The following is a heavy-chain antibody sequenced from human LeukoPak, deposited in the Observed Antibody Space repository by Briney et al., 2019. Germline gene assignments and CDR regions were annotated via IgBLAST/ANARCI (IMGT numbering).Heavy chain of an antibody. D-gene: IGHD2-2*01. V-gene: IGHV4-59*11. CDR1: GGSISSHY. CDR3: ARNYCSSTSCLPYFDY. J-gene: IGHJ4*02. CDR2: ICYSGST. Sequence: PSETLSLTCTVSGGSISSHYWSWIRQPPGKGLEWIGYICYSGSTNYNPSLKSRVTISVDTSKNQFSLKLSSVTAADTAVYYCARNYCSSTSCLPYFDYWGQGTLVTVSS.